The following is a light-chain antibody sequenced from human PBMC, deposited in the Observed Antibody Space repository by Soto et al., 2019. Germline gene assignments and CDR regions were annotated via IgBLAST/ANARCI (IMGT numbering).Light chain of an antibody. V-gene: IGLV2-14*01. CDR3: FSYTSSSSYV. CDR2: EVS. J-gene: IGLJ1*01. Sequence: QSVLTQPASVSGSPGQSITISCTGTSSDVGNYKYVSWYQQHPGKAPKLMIYEVSNRPSGVSKRFSGSKSGNTASLTISGLQAEDETDYYCFSYTSSSSYVFGNGTKDTV. CDR1: SSDVGNYKY.